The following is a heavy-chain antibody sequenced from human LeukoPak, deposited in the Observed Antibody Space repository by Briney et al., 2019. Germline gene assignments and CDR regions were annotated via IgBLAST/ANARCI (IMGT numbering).Heavy chain of an antibody. Sequence: GGSLRLSCAASGFTFSSYSMNWVRQAPGKGLEWVSSISSSSSYIYYADSVKGRFTISRDNAKNSLYLQMNSLRAEDTAVYYCARGGAEAGKFAYYYYYMDVWGKGTTVTVSS. D-gene: IGHD6-19*01. V-gene: IGHV3-21*01. CDR2: ISSSSSYI. CDR3: ARGGAEAGKFAYYYYYMDV. J-gene: IGHJ6*03. CDR1: GFTFSSYS.